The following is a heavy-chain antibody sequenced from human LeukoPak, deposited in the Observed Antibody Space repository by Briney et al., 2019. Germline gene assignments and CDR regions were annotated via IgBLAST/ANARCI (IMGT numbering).Heavy chain of an antibody. D-gene: IGHD5-18*01. CDR2: IHYGGST. V-gene: IGHV4-59*01. Sequence: SETLSLTCTVSGGSISSYYWNWIRQPPGKGLEWIGYIHYGGSTVYNPSLKSRVTISVDTSKNQFSLKLSSVTAVDTAVYYCARCFADTALDYWGQGTPVTVSS. CDR3: ARCFADTALDY. CDR1: GGSISSYY. J-gene: IGHJ4*02.